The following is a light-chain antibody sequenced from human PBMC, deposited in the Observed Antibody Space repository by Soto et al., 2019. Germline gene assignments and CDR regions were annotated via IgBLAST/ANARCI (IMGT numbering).Light chain of an antibody. CDR2: LNSDGSH. Sequence: QAVVTQSPSASASLAASVKLTCTLSSGHSNYAIAWHQQQSEKGPRYLMKLNSDGSHSKGDGIPDRFSGSSSGAERYLTISSLQSEDEADYYCQTWGSGIVVFGGGTKLTVL. CDR3: QTWGSGIVV. V-gene: IGLV4-69*01. J-gene: IGLJ2*01. CDR1: SGHSNYA.